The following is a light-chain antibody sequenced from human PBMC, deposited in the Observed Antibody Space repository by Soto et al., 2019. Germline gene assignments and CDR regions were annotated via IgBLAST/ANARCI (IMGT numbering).Light chain of an antibody. CDR1: NIGTLG. Sequence: SYELTQPPSVSVAPGQTARVTCEGDNIGTLGVHWSRQRPGQAPVLIVYDDSDRPSGIPERFSGSNSGNTATLTISRVEAGDEADYYCQVWDSNSDHYVFGPGTQLTVL. CDR3: QVWDSNSDHYV. CDR2: DDS. V-gene: IGLV3-21*02. J-gene: IGLJ7*01.